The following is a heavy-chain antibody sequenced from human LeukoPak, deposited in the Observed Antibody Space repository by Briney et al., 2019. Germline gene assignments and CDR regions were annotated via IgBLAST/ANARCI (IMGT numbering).Heavy chain of an antibody. Sequence: GASVKVSCKASGGTFSSYAISWVRQAPGQGLEWMGRIIPILGIANYAQKFQGRVTITADKPTSTAYMELSSLRSEDKAVYYCARGGGARDYYYYYGMDVWGQGTTVTVSS. V-gene: IGHV1-69*04. D-gene: IGHD3-16*01. CDR3: ARGGGARDYYYYYGMDV. CDR2: IIPILGIA. J-gene: IGHJ6*02. CDR1: GGTFSSYA.